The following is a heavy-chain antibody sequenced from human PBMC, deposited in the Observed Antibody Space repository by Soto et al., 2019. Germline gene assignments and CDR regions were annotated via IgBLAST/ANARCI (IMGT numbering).Heavy chain of an antibody. D-gene: IGHD3-22*01. CDR1: GFTFSNAW. CDR2: IKSKTDGGTT. V-gene: IGHV3-15*01. J-gene: IGHJ5*02. CDR3: TATPYYYDSSGYYA. Sequence: EVQLVESGGGLVKPGGSLRLSCAASGFTFSNAWMSWVRQAPGKGLEWVGRIKSKTDGGTTDYAAPVKGRFTISRDDSKNTLYLQMNSLKTEDTAVYYCTATPYYYDSSGYYAWGQGTLVTVSS.